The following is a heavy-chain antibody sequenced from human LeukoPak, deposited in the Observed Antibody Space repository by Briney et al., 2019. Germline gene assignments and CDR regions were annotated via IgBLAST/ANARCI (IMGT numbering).Heavy chain of an antibody. CDR3: ARAEGSGSSFDY. CDR2: INTDGSIT. V-gene: IGHV3-74*03. J-gene: IGHJ4*02. Sequence: PGGSLRLSCAASGFTFSKYWMDWVRQAPGKGLVWLSRINTDGSITMYADFVKGRFTVSRDNAKNSLYLQMNSLRVEDTAVYYCARAEGSGSSFDYWGQGTLVTVSS. D-gene: IGHD3-10*01. CDR1: GFTFSKYW.